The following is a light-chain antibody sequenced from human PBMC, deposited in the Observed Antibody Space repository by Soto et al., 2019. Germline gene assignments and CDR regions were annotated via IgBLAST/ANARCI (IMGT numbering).Light chain of an antibody. V-gene: IGKV3-11*01. CDR1: QSVSSY. CDR3: QQRSNWPPRIT. J-gene: IGKJ5*01. Sequence: EIVLTQSPATLSLSPGERATLSCRASQSVSSYLAWYQQKPGQAPTLLIYDASNRATGIPARFSGSGSGTDFTLTISSLEPEDVAVYYCQQRSNWPPRITFGQGTRLEIK. CDR2: DAS.